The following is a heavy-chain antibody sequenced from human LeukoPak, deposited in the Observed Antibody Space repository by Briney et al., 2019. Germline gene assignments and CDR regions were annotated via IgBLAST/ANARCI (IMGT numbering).Heavy chain of an antibody. V-gene: IGHV4-59*08. J-gene: IGHJ4*02. CDR1: GGSISYYY. CDR2: IYYSGST. Sequence: SETLSLTCTVSGGSISYYYWSWIRQPPGKGLEWIAYIYYSGSTKYNPSLKSQITISVDTSKNQFSLKLSSVTAADTAMYYCARQGNGDLYYFDYWGQGTLVTVSS. CDR3: ARQGNGDLYYFDY. D-gene: IGHD4-17*01.